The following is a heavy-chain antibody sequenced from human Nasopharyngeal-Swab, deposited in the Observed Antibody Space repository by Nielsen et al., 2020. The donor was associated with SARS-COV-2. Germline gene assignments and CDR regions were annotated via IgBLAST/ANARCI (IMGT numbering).Heavy chain of an antibody. CDR3: ARDSTWIQVPFVL. CDR2: IYYSGST. Sequence: WIRQPPGKGLEWIGYIYYSGSTYYNPSLKSRVTISVDTSKNQFSLKLSSVTAADTAVYYCARDSTWIQVPFVLWGPGALVTVSS. V-gene: IGHV4-31*02. D-gene: IGHD5-18*01. J-gene: IGHJ3*01.